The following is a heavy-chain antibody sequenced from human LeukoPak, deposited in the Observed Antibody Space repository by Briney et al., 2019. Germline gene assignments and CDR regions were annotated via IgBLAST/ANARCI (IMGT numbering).Heavy chain of an antibody. D-gene: IGHD3-9*01. V-gene: IGHV4-61*02. Sequence: PSQTLSLTCTVSGGSISSGSYYWSWIRQPAGKGLEWIGRIYTNGSTNYNPSLESRVTLSVDTSKNQFSLKLSSVTAADTAVYYCARVTGVKFQHYYMDVWGKGFTVTVSS. CDR3: ARVTGVKFQHYYMDV. CDR1: GGSISSGSYY. J-gene: IGHJ6*03. CDR2: IYTNGST.